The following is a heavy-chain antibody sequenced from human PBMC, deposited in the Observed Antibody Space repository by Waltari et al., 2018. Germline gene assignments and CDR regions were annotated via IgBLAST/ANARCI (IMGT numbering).Heavy chain of an antibody. Sequence: EVQLVESGGALVQPGGSLTLSCAASGLLFSDYAMHWVRQASGKGPEWVGRIRSRTKGDATAYAEAVQGRFTISRDDSKNTAYLEMNSLKTDDTAVYYCIRPFEMGIDWGQGTLVTVSS. CDR1: GLLFSDYA. V-gene: IGHV3-73*01. CDR2: IRSRTKGDAT. CDR3: IRPFEMGID. D-gene: IGHD7-27*01. J-gene: IGHJ4*02.